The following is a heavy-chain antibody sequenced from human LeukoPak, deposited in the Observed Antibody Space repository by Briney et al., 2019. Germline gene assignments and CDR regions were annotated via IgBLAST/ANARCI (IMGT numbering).Heavy chain of an antibody. D-gene: IGHD3-22*01. CDR2: ISAYNGNT. V-gene: IGHV1-18*01. Sequence: GASVKVSCKASGYTFTSYGISWVRQAPGQGLEWMGWISAYNGNTNYAQKLQGRVTMTTDTSTSTAYMELRSLRSDDTAVYYCASLGEDDSSGYSAYWGQGTLVTVSS. J-gene: IGHJ4*02. CDR1: GYTFTSYG. CDR3: ASLGEDDSSGYSAY.